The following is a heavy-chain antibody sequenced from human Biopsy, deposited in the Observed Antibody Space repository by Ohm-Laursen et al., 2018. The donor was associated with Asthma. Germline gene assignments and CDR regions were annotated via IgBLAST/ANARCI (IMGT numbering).Heavy chain of an antibody. J-gene: IGHJ6*02. V-gene: IGHV1-18*01. CDR2: ISVYNGNT. CDR3: ARAVDYSHYYGIDV. CDR1: GYTFNRAG. Sequence: SVKVSCKTSGYTFNRAGITWVRQAPGQGLEWMGWISVYNGNTKVAQKLQDRVTMITDTSTSKAYMELRSLRSDDTAVYFCARAVDYSHYYGIDVWGQGTTVTVS. D-gene: IGHD3-10*01.